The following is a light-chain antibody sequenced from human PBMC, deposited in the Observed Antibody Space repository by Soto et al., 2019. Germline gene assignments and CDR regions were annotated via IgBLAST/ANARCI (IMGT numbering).Light chain of an antibody. CDR2: DAS. CDR3: QQHDTYPWT. V-gene: IGKV1-5*01. CDR1: QSISSW. Sequence: IQVTPSPSTQSASVADRATITCGASQSISSWLAWYQQKPGKAPKLLIYDASSLESGVPSRFSGSRSGTEFTLTISSLQPDDFATYYCQQHDTYPWTFAQRTKVDI. J-gene: IGKJ1*01.